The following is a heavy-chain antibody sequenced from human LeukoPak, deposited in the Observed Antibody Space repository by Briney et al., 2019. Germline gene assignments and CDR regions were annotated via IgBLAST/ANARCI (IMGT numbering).Heavy chain of an antibody. CDR1: GFTFSSYG. D-gene: IGHD3-10*01. Sequence: GGSLRLSCAASGFTFSSYGMHWVRQAPGKGLEWVGRIQSISDGEATDYAAPVKGRFTISRDDSKNTLYLQMNSLKTEDTAVYYCTKNMVRGIVDYWGQGTLVTVSS. CDR2: IQSISDGEAT. CDR3: TKNMVRGIVDY. V-gene: IGHV3-15*01. J-gene: IGHJ4*02.